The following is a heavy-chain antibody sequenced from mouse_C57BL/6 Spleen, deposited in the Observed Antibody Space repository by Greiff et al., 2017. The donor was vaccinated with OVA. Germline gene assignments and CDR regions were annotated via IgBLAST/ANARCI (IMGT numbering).Heavy chain of an antibody. J-gene: IGHJ3*01. CDR2: ISYDGSN. CDR1: GYSITSGYF. V-gene: IGHV3-6*01. CDR3: ASADGYYWFAY. Sequence: EVQVVESGPGLVKPSQSLTLSCSASGYSITSGYFWYWIRQFPGNILVWMGYISYDGSNNYNPSLKNRIPITRDTSKNQFYLKLNSVTTDDTAAYYCASADGYYWFAYWGQGTLVTVSA. D-gene: IGHD2-3*01.